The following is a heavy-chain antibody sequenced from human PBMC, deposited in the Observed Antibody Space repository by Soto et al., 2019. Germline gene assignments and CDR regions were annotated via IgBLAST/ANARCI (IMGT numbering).Heavy chain of an antibody. D-gene: IGHD3-3*01. Sequence: PSETLSLTCGVSGYSISSGYFWVWIRQPSGKGLEWMGSIYYTGSTYYNPSLLTRITISVDTSKNQFSLKLSSVTAADAALYYCAREYYDFWSGEYHNGMDVWGPRTTVTVSS. V-gene: IGHV4-38-2*02. CDR2: IYYTGST. CDR1: GYSISSGYF. J-gene: IGHJ6*02. CDR3: AREYYDFWSGEYHNGMDV.